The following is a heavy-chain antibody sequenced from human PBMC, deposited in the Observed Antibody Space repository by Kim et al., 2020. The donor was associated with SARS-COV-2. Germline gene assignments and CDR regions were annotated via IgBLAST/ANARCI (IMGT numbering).Heavy chain of an antibody. CDR2: ISYDGRNK. V-gene: IGHV3-30-3*01. D-gene: IGHD3-10*01. Sequence: GGSLRLSCAASGLSFDDSAMNWVRQPPGKGLEWVAAISYDGRNKDYADSVKGRFTISRDNSKRTLYLQMNSLRVEDTAVYYCARGNYYESVSLSDYYNGMDVWGQGTTVTVSS. J-gene: IGHJ6*02. CDR1: GLSFDDSA. CDR3: ARGNYYESVSLSDYYNGMDV.